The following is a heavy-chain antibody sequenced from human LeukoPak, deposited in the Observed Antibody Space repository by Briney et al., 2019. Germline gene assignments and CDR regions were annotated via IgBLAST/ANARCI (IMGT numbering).Heavy chain of an antibody. V-gene: IGHV4-61*01. D-gene: IGHD5-24*01. CDR2: IYNSGST. J-gene: IGHJ4*02. CDR3: ARAETLYYFDY. Sequence: SETLSLTCTVSGGSVSSGSNYWSWIRQPPGQGLEWIGYIYNSGSTSYNPSLKSRVTISVDTSKNQFSLKLSSVTAADTAVYYCARAETLYYFDYWGQGTLVTVSS. CDR1: GGSVSSGSNY.